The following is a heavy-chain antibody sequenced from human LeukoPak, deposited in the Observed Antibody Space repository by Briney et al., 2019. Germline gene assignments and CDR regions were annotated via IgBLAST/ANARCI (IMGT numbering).Heavy chain of an antibody. CDR1: GGSVSSGSYY. Sequence: NPSETLSLTCTLSGGSVSSGSYYWSWIRQPPGKGLEWIGYIYYSGSTNYNPSLKTRVTISVDTSKNQFSLKLSSVTAADTAVYYCARSLKLHYCSGGSCLSYWYFDLWGRGTLVTVSS. J-gene: IGHJ2*01. CDR3: ARSLKLHYCSGGSCLSYWYFDL. CDR2: IYYSGST. V-gene: IGHV4-61*01. D-gene: IGHD2-15*01.